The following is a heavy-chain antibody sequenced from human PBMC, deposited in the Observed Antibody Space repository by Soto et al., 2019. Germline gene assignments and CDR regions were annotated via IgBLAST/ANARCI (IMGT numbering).Heavy chain of an antibody. J-gene: IGHJ5*02. V-gene: IGHV3-30*18. CDR2: ISYDGSNK. Sequence: QVQLVESGGGVVQPGRSLRLSCAASGFTFSSYGMHWVRQAPGKGLGWVAVISYDGSNKYYADSVKGRFTISRDNSKNTLYLQMNSLRAEDTAVYYCAKDAREYCSSTSCYGGYNWFDPWGQGTLVTVSS. CDR1: GFTFSSYG. D-gene: IGHD2-2*01. CDR3: AKDAREYCSSTSCYGGYNWFDP.